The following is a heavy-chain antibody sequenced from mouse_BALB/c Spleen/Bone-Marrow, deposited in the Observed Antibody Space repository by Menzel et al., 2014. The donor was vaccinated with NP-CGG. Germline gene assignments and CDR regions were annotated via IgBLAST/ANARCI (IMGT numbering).Heavy chain of an antibody. CDR3: ARLNYYGNLFV. D-gene: IGHD1-1*01. J-gene: IGHJ1*01. CDR2: INPDSSTI. V-gene: IGHV4-1*02. Sequence: EVMLVESGGGLVQPGGSLELSCAASGFDFSRFWMSWVRQAPGKGLEWIGEINPDSSTINYTPSLKYKFIISRDNAKNTLYLQMSKVRSEDTALYYCARLNYYGNLFVWGAGTTVTVSS. CDR1: GFDFSRFW.